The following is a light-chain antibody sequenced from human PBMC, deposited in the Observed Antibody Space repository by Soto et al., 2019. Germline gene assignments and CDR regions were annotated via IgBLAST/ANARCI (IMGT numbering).Light chain of an antibody. CDR2: DVS. CDR1: SSDVGGYDY. Sequence: QSALTQPASVSGSAGQSITISCTGTSSDVGGYDYVSWYQQHPGNAPKLIIYDVSSRPSGVSNRFSGSKSGSTASLTISGLQAEDEADYYCNSYTSSATLVFGGGTKLTVL. V-gene: IGLV2-14*03. J-gene: IGLJ2*01. CDR3: NSYTSSATLV.